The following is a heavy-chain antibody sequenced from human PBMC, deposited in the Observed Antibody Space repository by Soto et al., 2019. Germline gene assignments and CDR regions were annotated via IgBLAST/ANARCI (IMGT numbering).Heavy chain of an antibody. Sequence: PGGSLRLSCAASGFTFSSYGMHWVRQAPGKGLEWVAVIWYDGSNKYYADSVKGRFTISRDNSKNTLYLQMNSLRAEDTAVYYCAREYYYDSSGYFGWKNAFDIWGQGTMVTVSS. V-gene: IGHV3-33*01. CDR3: AREYYYDSSGYFGWKNAFDI. D-gene: IGHD3-22*01. J-gene: IGHJ3*02. CDR2: IWYDGSNK. CDR1: GFTFSSYG.